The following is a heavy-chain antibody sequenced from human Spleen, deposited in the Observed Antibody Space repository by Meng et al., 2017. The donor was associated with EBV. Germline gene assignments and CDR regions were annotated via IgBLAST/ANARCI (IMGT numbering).Heavy chain of an antibody. CDR3: ARSYDSTGYTTS. V-gene: IGHV3-11*01. CDR2: TSSAGTTI. CDR1: GFNFNDYY. J-gene: IGHJ5*02. Sequence: QVQLVESGGGFVKPGGSRRLSCAASGFNFNDYYMSWIRQSPGKGLEWLSYTSSAGTTIYYAESVKGRFTVSRDNAKNSLYLQMNSLRAEDTAVYYCARSYDSTGYTTSWGQGTLVTVSS. D-gene: IGHD3-22*01.